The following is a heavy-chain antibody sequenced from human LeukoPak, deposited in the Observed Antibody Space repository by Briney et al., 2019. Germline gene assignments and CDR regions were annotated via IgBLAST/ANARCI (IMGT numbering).Heavy chain of an antibody. CDR2: ISYDGSNK. J-gene: IGHJ3*02. V-gene: IGHV3-30*04. CDR3: AREDASAFDI. CDR1: GFTFSSYA. Sequence: QAGGSLRLSCAASGFTFSSYAMHWVRQAPGKGLEWVAVISYDGSNKYYADSVKGRFTISRDNAKNSLFLQMNTLRAEDTAVYYCAREDASAFDIWGQGTMVSVSS.